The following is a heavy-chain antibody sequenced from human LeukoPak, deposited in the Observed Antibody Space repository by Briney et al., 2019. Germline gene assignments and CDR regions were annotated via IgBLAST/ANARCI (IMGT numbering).Heavy chain of an antibody. Sequence: KTSETLSLTCTVSGGSISSSSNYWSWIRQHPGKGLEWIGYIYYSGSTYYNPSLKSRVTISVDTSKNQFSLKLSSVTAADTAVYYCARRDSSSSLIDYWGQGTLVTVSS. CDR3: ARRDSSSSLIDY. CDR1: GGSISSSSNY. V-gene: IGHV4-31*03. J-gene: IGHJ4*02. CDR2: IYYSGST. D-gene: IGHD6-13*01.